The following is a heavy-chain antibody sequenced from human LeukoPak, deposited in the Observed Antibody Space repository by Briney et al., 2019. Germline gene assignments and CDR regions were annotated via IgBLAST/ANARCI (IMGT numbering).Heavy chain of an antibody. CDR1: GLTFSSYS. V-gene: IGHV3-15*01. Sequence: PGGSLRLSCAASGLTFSSYSTNWVRQAPGKGLEWVGRIKSKTDGGTTDYAAPVKGRFTISRDDSKNTLYLQMNSLKTEDTAVYYCTTDRRRDLDYWGQGTLVTVST. CDR3: TTDRRRDLDY. CDR2: IKSKTDGGTT. J-gene: IGHJ4*02. D-gene: IGHD5-24*01.